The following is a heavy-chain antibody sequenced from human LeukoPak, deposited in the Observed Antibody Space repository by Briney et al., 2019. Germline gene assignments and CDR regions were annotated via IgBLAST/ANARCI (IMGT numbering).Heavy chain of an antibody. CDR2: ISESGDST. D-gene: IGHD1-14*01. J-gene: IGHJ5*02. CDR3: AKQYVTS. Sequence: PGGSLRLSCAASGFSFKSYAMNWVRQAPGKGLEWVSSISESGDSTHYADSVKGRFTISRDNYLNTLYLQMNGLTAEDTAVYYCAKQYVTSWGKGTLVTVSS. V-gene: IGHV3-23*01. CDR1: GFSFKSYA.